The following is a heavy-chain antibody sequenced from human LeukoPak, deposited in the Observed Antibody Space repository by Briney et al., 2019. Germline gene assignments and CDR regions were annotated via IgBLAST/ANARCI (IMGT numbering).Heavy chain of an antibody. J-gene: IGHJ4*02. CDR2: IYTSGST. D-gene: IGHD6-13*01. V-gene: IGHV4-4*07. CDR1: GGSISSYY. Sequence: SETLSLTCTVSGGSISSYYWSWIRQPAGKGLEWIGRIYTSGSTNYNPSLKSRVTMSVDTSKNQFSLNLSSMTATDTAVYYCASQAATGNYFDQWGQGTLVIVSS. CDR3: ASQAATGNYFDQ.